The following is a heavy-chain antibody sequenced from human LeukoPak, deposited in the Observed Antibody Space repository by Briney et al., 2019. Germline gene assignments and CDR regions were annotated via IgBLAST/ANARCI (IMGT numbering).Heavy chain of an antibody. D-gene: IGHD5-18*01. V-gene: IGHV3-30*04. CDR1: VFTYSSYA. Sequence: GGSLRLSCAASVFTYSSYAMHWVRQAPGRGLEWVAVISYDGSNKYYADSVKGRFTISRDNSKNTLYLQMNSLRAEDTAVYYCAKDSYITAMGTFDYWGQGTLVTVSS. J-gene: IGHJ4*02. CDR2: ISYDGSNK. CDR3: AKDSYITAMGTFDY.